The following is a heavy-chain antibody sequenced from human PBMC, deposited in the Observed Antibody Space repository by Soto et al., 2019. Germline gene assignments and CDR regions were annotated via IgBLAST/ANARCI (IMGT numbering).Heavy chain of an antibody. CDR3: ARGRMGRYYFDY. CDR2: TYYRSKWYS. V-gene: IGHV6-1*01. J-gene: IGHJ4*02. CDR1: GASVSTNSAA. Sequence: QVQLQQSGPGLVKPSQTLSLTCVISGASVSTNSAAWNWIRQSPSRGLEWLGRTYYRSKWYSDYEVSVQSRIIINPDTSMNQFSLQLSSVSPEDSAVYYCARGRMGRYYFDYWGQGTVVTVSS. D-gene: IGHD2-8*01.